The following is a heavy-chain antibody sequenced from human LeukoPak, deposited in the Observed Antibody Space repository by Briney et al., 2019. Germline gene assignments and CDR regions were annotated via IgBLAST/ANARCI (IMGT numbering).Heavy chain of an antibody. D-gene: IGHD6-13*01. J-gene: IGHJ5*02. Sequence: GGSLRLSCAASGFTFSSYGMHWARQAPGKGLEWVAVIWYDGSNKYYADSVKGRFTISRDNSKNTLYLQMNSLRAEDTAVYYCARDKGPGIAAAGTTFEFDPWGQGTLVTVSS. CDR3: ARDKGPGIAAAGTTFEFDP. CDR2: IWYDGSNK. CDR1: GFTFSSYG. V-gene: IGHV3-33*01.